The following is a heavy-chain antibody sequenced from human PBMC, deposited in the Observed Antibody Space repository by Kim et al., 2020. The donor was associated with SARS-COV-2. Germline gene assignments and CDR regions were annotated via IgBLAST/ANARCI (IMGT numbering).Heavy chain of an antibody. CDR3: ARVSYGGQQQLVGLGNY. Sequence: GGSLRLSCAASGFTFSSYAMHWVRQAPGKGLEWVAVISYDGSNKYYADSVKGRFTISRDNSKNTLYLQMNSLRAEDTAVYYCARVSYGGQQQLVGLGNYWGQGTLVTVSS. CDR2: ISYDGSNK. D-gene: IGHD6-13*01. CDR1: GFTFSSYA. V-gene: IGHV3-30*04. J-gene: IGHJ4*02.